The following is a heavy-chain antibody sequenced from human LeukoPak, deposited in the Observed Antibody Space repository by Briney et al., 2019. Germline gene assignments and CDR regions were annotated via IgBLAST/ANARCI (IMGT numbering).Heavy chain of an antibody. CDR2: ISSSSSTI. CDR1: GFTFSNYE. CDR3: ATDWGVLGYSSGWPPDY. V-gene: IGHV3-48*01. J-gene: IGHJ4*02. Sequence: GGSLRLSCAASGFTFSNYEMNWVRQAPGKGLEWVSYISSSSSTIYYADSVKGRFTISRDNAKNSLYLQMNSLRAEDTAVYYCATDWGVLGYSSGWPPDYWGQGTLVTVSS. D-gene: IGHD6-19*01.